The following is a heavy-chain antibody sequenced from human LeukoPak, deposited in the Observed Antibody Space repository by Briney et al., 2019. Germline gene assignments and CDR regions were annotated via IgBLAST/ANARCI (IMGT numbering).Heavy chain of an antibody. CDR3: ARETSYYYYYYMDV. J-gene: IGHJ6*03. CDR2: IYYSGST. CDR1: GGSISSSSYY. V-gene: IGHV4-39*07. Sequence: TSETLSLTCTVSGGSISSSSYYWGWIRQPPGKGLEWIGSIYYSGSTYYNPSLKSRVTISVDTSKNQFSLKLSSVTAADTAVYYCARETSYYYYYYMDVWGKGTTVTVSS.